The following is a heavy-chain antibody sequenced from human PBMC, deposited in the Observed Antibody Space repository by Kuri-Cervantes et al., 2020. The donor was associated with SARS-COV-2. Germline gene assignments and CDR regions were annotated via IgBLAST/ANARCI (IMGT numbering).Heavy chain of an antibody. V-gene: IGHV1-3*02. D-gene: IGHD3-10*01. CDR2: SNAGNGNT. J-gene: IGHJ5*02. CDR1: GYTFTSYA. Sequence: ASVKVSCKASGYTFTSYAMHWVRQAPGQRLEWMGWSNAGNGNTKYSQEFQGRVTITRDTSASTAYMELSSLRSEDTAVYYCARSGSGSYYNGVFDPWGQGTLVTVSS. CDR3: ARSGSGSYYNGVFDP.